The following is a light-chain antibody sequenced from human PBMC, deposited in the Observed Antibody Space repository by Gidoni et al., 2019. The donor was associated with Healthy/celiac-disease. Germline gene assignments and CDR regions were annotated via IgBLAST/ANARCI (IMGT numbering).Light chain of an antibody. CDR3: QQYNNCPPWT. V-gene: IGKV3-15*01. CDR1: QSVSSN. Sequence: EIVMTQSPATLSVSPGERATLSCRASQSVSSNLAWYQQKPGQAPRLLIYGASTRATGIPARFSGSWFGTEFTLTISSLQSEDFAVYYCQQYNNCPPWTFXXXTKVEIK. CDR2: GAS. J-gene: IGKJ1*01.